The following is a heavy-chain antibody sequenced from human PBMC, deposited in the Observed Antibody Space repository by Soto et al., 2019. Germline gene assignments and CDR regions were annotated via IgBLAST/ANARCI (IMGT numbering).Heavy chain of an antibody. D-gene: IGHD6-19*01. CDR3: ARVALGDSSGWDASFDY. CDR2: ISAYNGNT. V-gene: IGHV1-18*01. Sequence: QVPLVQSGAEVKKPGASVKVSCKASGYTFTSYGIIWVRQAPGQGLEWMGWISAYNGNTNYAQKLQGRVTMTTDTSTSTAYMELRSLRSDDTAVYYCARVALGDSSGWDASFDYWGQGTLVTVSS. CDR1: GYTFTSYG. J-gene: IGHJ4*02.